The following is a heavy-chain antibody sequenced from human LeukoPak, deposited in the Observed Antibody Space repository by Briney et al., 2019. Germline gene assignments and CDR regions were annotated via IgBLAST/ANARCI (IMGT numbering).Heavy chain of an antibody. J-gene: IGHJ6*02. CDR3: ARPSPRYQYGMDV. CDR2: IYYSGST. V-gene: IGHV4-31*03. CDR1: GGSISSGGHY. Sequence: SETLSFTCTVSGGSISSGGHYWSWIRQHPGKGLEWIGYIYYSGSTFYNPSLKSRLTISVDTSKNQFSLKLSSATAADTAVYYCARPSPRYQYGMDVWGQGTTVTVSS. D-gene: IGHD2-2*01.